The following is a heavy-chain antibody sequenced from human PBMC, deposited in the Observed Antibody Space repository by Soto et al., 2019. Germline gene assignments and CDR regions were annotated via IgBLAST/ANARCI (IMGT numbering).Heavy chain of an antibody. CDR3: ATPPRGMAGFDI. D-gene: IGHD1-20*01. Sequence: QVQLVQSGAEVKKPGASVKVSCKVSGYTLSELSMHWVRQAPGKGLEWMGGLDPEDGETIYAQKFQGRVTMTEDTSTDTAYMELRSLRSEDTAVYYCATPPRGMAGFDIWGQGTMVTVSS. CDR2: LDPEDGET. V-gene: IGHV1-24*01. CDR1: GYTLSELS. J-gene: IGHJ3*02.